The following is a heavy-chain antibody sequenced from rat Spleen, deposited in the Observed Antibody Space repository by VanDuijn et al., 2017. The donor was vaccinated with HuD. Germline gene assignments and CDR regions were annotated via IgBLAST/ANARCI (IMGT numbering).Heavy chain of an antibody. D-gene: IGHD4-3*01. J-gene: IGHJ2*01. CDR2: ITNASGRT. CDR1: GFTFSDYY. V-gene: IGHV5-20*01. Sequence: EVQLVESDGDLVQPGRSLKLSCVASGFTFSDYYMAWVRPAPTKGLEWVATITNASGRTYYPDSVKGRFTISRDTAQNTLYLQMNSLRSEDTATYYCTRALYNSGYADYWAKESWSQSPQ. CDR3: TRALYNSGYADY.